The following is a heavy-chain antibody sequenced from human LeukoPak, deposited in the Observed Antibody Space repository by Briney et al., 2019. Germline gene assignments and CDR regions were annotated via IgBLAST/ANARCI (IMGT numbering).Heavy chain of an antibody. CDR1: GGSFSGYY. D-gene: IGHD6-13*01. CDR3: AREGSSWYGWREGYFDY. CDR2: IYYSGST. Sequence: PSETLSLTCAVYGGSFSGYYWSWIRQPPGKGLEWIGYIYYSGSTNYNPSLKSRVTISVDTSKNQFSLELSSVTAADTAVYYCAREGSSWYGWREGYFDYWGQGTLVTVSS. J-gene: IGHJ4*02. V-gene: IGHV4-59*01.